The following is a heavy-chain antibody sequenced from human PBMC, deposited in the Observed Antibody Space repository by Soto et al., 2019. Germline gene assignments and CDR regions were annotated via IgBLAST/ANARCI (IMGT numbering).Heavy chain of an antibody. CDR3: AKGGRPPREPFMDV. CDR1: GFTFSGFTFSSYA. V-gene: IGHV3-23*01. CDR2: ISGTGVST. J-gene: IGHJ6*02. D-gene: IGHD1-1*01. Sequence: GGSLRLSCAASGFTFSGFTFSSYAMTWVRQAPGKGLEWVSTISGTGVSTYYADSVKGRFTISRDNSKNTLYVRMNGLRAKDTAVYYCAKGGRPPREPFMDVWGQGTTVTVSS.